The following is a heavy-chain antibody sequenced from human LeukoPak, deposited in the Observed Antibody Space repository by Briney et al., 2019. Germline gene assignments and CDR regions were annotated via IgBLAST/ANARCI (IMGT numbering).Heavy chain of an antibody. Sequence: RWASVNVSCKASGYTFTSYGISWVRQAPGQGLEWMGWISAYNGNTNYAQKLQGRVTMTTDTSTSTAYMELRSLRSDDTAVYYCAREYSSSSDYWGQGTLVTVSS. V-gene: IGHV1-18*01. CDR1: GYTFTSYG. D-gene: IGHD6-6*01. CDR3: AREYSSSSDY. CDR2: ISAYNGNT. J-gene: IGHJ4*02.